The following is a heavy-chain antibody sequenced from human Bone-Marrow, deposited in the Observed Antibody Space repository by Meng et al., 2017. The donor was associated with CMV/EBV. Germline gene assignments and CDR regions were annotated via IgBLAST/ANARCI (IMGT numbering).Heavy chain of an antibody. V-gene: IGHV4-39*01. D-gene: IGHD2-2*01. CDR1: GGSISSSSYY. CDR3: ARLIVVVPARGWFDP. Sequence: SETLSLTCAVSGGSISSSSYYWGWIRQPPGKGLEWIGSIYYSGSTYYNPSLKSRVTISVDTSKNQFSLKLSPVTAADTAVYYCARLIVVVPARGWFDPWGQGTLVTVSS. CDR2: IYYSGST. J-gene: IGHJ5*02.